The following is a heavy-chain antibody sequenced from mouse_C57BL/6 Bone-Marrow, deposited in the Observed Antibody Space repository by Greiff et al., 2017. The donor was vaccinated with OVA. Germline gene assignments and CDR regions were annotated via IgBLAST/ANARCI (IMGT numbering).Heavy chain of an antibody. CDR3: ARRDWED. CDR1: GFTFSDYG. CDR2: ISSGSSTI. J-gene: IGHJ3*01. Sequence: EVMLVESGGGLVKPGGSLKLSCAASGFTFSDYGMHWVRQAPEKGLEWVAYISSGSSTIYYADTLKGRFTISRDNAKNTLFLQMTSLRYEDAAMYYCARRDWEDWGQGTLVTVSA. V-gene: IGHV5-17*01. D-gene: IGHD4-1*01.